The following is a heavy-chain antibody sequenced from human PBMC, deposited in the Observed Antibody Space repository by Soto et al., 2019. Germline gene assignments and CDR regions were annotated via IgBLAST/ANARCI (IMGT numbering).Heavy chain of an antibody. CDR1: GYTFTSYG. CDR2: ISAYNGNT. V-gene: IGHV1-18*01. Sequence: ASVKVSCKASGYTFTSYGISWVRQAPGQGLVWMGCISAYNGNTNYAQKLQGRVTMTTDISTSTAYMELRSLRSDDTAVYYCARVPTYYDFWSGRSKVFDYWGQGTLVTVSS. J-gene: IGHJ4*02. CDR3: ARVPTYYDFWSGRSKVFDY. D-gene: IGHD3-3*01.